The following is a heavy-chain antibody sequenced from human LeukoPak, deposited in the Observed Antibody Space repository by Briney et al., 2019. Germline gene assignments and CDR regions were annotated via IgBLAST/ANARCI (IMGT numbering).Heavy chain of an antibody. J-gene: IGHJ5*02. V-gene: IGHV3-20*04. D-gene: IGHD6-13*01. CDR1: GFTFDDYG. Sequence: GGSLRLSCAASGFTFDDYGMSWVRQAPGKGLEWVSGINWNGGSTGYADSVKGRFTISRDNAKNSLYLQMNSLRAEDTALYYCARVSVWSSSLAGGPFDPWGQGTLVTVSS. CDR2: INWNGGST. CDR3: ARVSVWSSSLAGGPFDP.